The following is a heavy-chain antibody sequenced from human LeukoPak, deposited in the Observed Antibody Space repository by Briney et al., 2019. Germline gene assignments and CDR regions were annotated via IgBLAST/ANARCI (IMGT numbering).Heavy chain of an antibody. CDR1: GFTFSSYA. Sequence: GGTLRLSCAASGFTFSSYAMSWARQAPGKGLEWVSSIDSSGGYMFYADSVKGRFIISRDNAKDSLYLQMNSLRVEDTAVYYCLRGDRRDYWGQGTLVTVSS. V-gene: IGHV3-21*06. CDR3: LRGDRRDY. CDR2: IDSSGGYM. J-gene: IGHJ4*02.